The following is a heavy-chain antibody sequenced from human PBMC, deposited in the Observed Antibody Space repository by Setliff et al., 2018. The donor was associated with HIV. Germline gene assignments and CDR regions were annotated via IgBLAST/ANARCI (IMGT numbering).Heavy chain of an antibody. D-gene: IGHD6-6*01. J-gene: IGHJ3*02. CDR3: ATAPYSSSLLDI. CDR2: FDPEDGET. V-gene: IGHV1-24*01. Sequence: ASVKVSCKVSGYTLTELSMHWVRQAPGKGLEWMGGFDPEDGETIYAQKFQGRVTMTEDTSTDTAYMELSSLRTEDTAVYYCATAPYSSSLLDIWGQGTMVTVSS. CDR1: GYTLTELS.